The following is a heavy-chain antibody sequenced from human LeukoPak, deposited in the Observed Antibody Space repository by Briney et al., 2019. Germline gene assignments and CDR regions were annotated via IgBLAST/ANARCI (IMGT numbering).Heavy chain of an antibody. J-gene: IGHJ3*02. Sequence: ASVKVSCKASGGTFSSYAISWVRQAPGQGLEWMGGIIPIFGTANYAQKFQGRVTITADESTSTAYMELSSLRSEDTAVYYCARVGRELRDASDIWGQGTMVTVSS. CDR3: ARVGRELRDASDI. V-gene: IGHV1-69*13. CDR1: GGTFSSYA. D-gene: IGHD1-26*01. CDR2: IIPIFGTA.